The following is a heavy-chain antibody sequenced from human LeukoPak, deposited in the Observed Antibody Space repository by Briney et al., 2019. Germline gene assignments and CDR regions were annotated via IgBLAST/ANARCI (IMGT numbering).Heavy chain of an antibody. D-gene: IGHD3-22*01. CDR3: AKGHAINYFDSRNAFDI. V-gene: IGHV3-30*18. J-gene: IGHJ3*02. CDR1: GFTFSNYG. Sequence: GGSLRLSCAASGFTFSNYGMHWVRQAPGKGLEWVAVISYEGSNKYYADSVKGRFTISRDNSKNTLCLQMNSLRAEDTAVYYCAKGHAINYFDSRNAFDIWGQGTIVTVSS. CDR2: ISYEGSNK.